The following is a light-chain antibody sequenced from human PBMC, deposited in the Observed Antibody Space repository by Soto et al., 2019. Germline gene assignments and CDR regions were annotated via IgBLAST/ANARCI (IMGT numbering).Light chain of an antibody. V-gene: IGLV2-8*01. J-gene: IGLJ2*01. CDR2: EVN. Sequence: QSALTQPPSASGSPGQSVTISCTGTSSDVGGYNYVSWYQQHPGKAPKLMIYEVNKRPSGVPDRFSGSKSGNTASLTVSGLQAEDEAEYYCCSYAGSYIFGVFGGGTKLTVL. CDR3: CSYAGSYIFGV. CDR1: SSDVGGYNY.